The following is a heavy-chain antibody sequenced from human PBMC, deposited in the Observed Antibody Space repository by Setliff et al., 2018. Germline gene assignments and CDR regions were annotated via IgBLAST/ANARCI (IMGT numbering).Heavy chain of an antibody. V-gene: IGHV3-21*01. D-gene: IGHD3-16*01. CDR2: ISSRSSYI. CDR3: ARAGPPYYFDY. J-gene: IGHJ4*02. Sequence: GGSLRLSCAASGFTFSSYSMNWVRQAPGKGLEWVSSISSRSSYIYYADSVKGRFTISRDNAKNSLYLQMNSLRAEDTAVYYCARAGPPYYFDYWGQGTLVTVSS. CDR1: GFTFSSYS.